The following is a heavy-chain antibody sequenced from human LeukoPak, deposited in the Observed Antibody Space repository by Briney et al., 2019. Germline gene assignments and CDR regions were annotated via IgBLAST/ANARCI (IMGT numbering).Heavy chain of an antibody. V-gene: IGHV4-59*01. D-gene: IGHD6-13*01. CDR2: IYYSGST. Sequence: SETLSLTCTVSGDSISSYYWSWVRQPPGKGLEWIGYIYYSGSTKYNPSLKSRVTISVDTSQNQISLNLAPVTAADTAVYYCARAIAATGLRWFDPWGQGTLVTVSS. CDR1: GDSISSYY. J-gene: IGHJ5*02. CDR3: ARAIAATGLRWFDP.